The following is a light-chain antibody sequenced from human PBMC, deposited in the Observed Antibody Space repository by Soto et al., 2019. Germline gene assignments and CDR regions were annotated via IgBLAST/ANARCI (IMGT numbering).Light chain of an antibody. J-gene: IGKJ1*01. CDR1: QTGSTS. CDR2: GAS. Sequence: PGDTATLACKASQTGSTSLSWXQQXPXXXXXLXXXGASTRATGIPARFSGSGSGTEFTLTISSLQSEDFAVYYCQQYNNWPPWTFGQGNKVDIK. V-gene: IGKV3-15*01. CDR3: QQYNNWPPWT.